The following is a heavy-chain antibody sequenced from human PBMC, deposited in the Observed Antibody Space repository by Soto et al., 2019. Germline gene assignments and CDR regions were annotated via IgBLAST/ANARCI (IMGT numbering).Heavy chain of an antibody. CDR1: GFTFSNYA. Sequence: GGSLRLSCAASGFTFSNYAMTWVRQAPGKGLEWVSGISGSGSSIYYADSVKGRFTISRDNSKNTLYLQMNSLRAEDTAVYYCAKGGDSSSWKNWFDPWGQGTLVTVSS. CDR3: AKGGDSSSWKNWFDP. CDR2: ISGSGSSI. D-gene: IGHD6-13*01. V-gene: IGHV3-23*01. J-gene: IGHJ5*02.